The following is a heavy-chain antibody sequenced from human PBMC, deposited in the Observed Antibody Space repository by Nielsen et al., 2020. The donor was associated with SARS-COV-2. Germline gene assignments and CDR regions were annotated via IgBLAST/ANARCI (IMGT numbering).Heavy chain of an antibody. Sequence: SETLSLTCTVSGGSISSSSYYWGWIRQPPGKGLEWIGSIYYSGSTYYNPSLKSRVTISVDTSKNQFSLKLSSVTAADTALYYCARGKATYGYYYYGMDVWGQGTTVTVSS. V-gene: IGHV4-39*01. D-gene: IGHD1-26*01. J-gene: IGHJ6*02. CDR2: IYYSGST. CDR1: GGSISSSSYY. CDR3: ARGKATYGYYYYGMDV.